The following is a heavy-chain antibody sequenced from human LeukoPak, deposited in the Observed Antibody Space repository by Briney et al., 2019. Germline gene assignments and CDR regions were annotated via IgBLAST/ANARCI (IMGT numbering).Heavy chain of an antibody. V-gene: IGHV3-13*01. Sequence: QPGGSLRLSCAASGFTFSSYDMHWVRQATGKGLEWVSAIGTAGDTYYPGSVKGRFTISRDNAKNSLYLQMNSLRAEDTAVYYCARGRSSSSLGMDVWGQGTTVTVSS. D-gene: IGHD6-6*01. CDR3: ARGRSSSSLGMDV. J-gene: IGHJ6*02. CDR1: GFTFSSYD. CDR2: IGTAGDT.